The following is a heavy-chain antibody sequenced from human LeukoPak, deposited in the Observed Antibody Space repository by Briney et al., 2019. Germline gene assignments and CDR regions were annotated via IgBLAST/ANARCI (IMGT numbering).Heavy chain of an antibody. CDR2: IIPIFGTA. CDR3: ARAWGVYSSSWYAY. V-gene: IGHV1-69*05. J-gene: IGHJ4*02. CDR1: GGTFSSYA. D-gene: IGHD6-13*01. Sequence: GASVKVSCKASGGTFSSYAISWVRQAPGQGLEWMGGIIPIFGTANYAQKFQGRVTITTDESTSTAYMELSSLRSEDTAVYYCARAWGVYSSSWYAYWGQGTLVTVSS.